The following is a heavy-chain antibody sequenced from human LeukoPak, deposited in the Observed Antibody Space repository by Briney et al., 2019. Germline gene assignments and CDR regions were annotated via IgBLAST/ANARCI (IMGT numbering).Heavy chain of an antibody. D-gene: IGHD6-13*01. CDR3: ARDDGYIMQLPPCMDV. Sequence: ASVKLSCTASVYTFSSYGISWGRQAPGQGLEWMGWMSVYHGNTTYEQKLQGRVTMTTDTSTSTAYIEMRSLRSDDTTAYYCARDDGYIMQLPPCMDVGGEGTTVTVSS. CDR2: MSVYHGNT. CDR1: VYTFSSYG. J-gene: IGHJ6*01. V-gene: IGHV1-18*01.